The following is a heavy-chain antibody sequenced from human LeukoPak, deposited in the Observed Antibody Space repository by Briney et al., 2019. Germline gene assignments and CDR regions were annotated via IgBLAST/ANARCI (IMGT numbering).Heavy chain of an antibody. CDR1: GGSISSYY. Sequence: SETLSLTCTVSGGSISSYYWSWIRQPPGKGLEWIGYIYYSGSTNYNPSLKSRVTISVDTSKNQFSLKLSSVTAADTAVYYCARAPGPYDSSGHYFNFEYWGQGTLDTVSS. J-gene: IGHJ4*02. D-gene: IGHD3-22*01. CDR2: IYYSGST. V-gene: IGHV4-59*01. CDR3: ARAPGPYDSSGHYFNFEY.